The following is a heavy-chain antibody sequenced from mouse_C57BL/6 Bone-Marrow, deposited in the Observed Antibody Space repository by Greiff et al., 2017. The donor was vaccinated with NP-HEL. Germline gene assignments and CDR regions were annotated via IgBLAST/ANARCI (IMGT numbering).Heavy chain of an antibody. J-gene: IGHJ1*03. Sequence: VQLQQPGAELVKPGASVKMSCKASGYTFTSYWITWVKQRPGQGLEWIGDIYPGSGSTNYNEKFKSKATLTVDTSSSTAYMRLSSLTSEDSAVYYCARDDYDGDVYWYFDVWGTGTTVTVSS. CDR1: GYTFTSYW. CDR2: IYPGSGST. CDR3: ARDDYDGDVYWYFDV. V-gene: IGHV1-55*01. D-gene: IGHD2-4*01.